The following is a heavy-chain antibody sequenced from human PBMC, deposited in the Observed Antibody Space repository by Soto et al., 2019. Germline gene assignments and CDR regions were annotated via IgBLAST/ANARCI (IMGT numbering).Heavy chain of an antibody. J-gene: IGHJ6*02. CDR3: ARDQGNQQLIKRRYYYYYGMDV. CDR1: GFTFSSYG. Sequence: GGSLRLSCAASGFTFSSYGMHWVRQAPGKGLEWVAVIWYDGSNKYYADSVKGRFTISRDNSKNTLYLQMNSLRAEDTAVYYCARDQGNQQLIKRRYYYYYGMDVWGQGTTVTVSS. D-gene: IGHD6-13*01. V-gene: IGHV3-33*01. CDR2: IWYDGSNK.